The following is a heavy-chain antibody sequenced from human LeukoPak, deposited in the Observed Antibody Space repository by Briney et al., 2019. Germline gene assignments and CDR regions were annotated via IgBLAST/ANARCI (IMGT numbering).Heavy chain of an antibody. CDR2: ISHSGTP. D-gene: IGHD3-9*01. CDR1: SDHITSYY. Sequence: PSETLSLTRTVSSDHITSYYWSWIRQPPGKGLEWVGYISHSGTPTYNPSLRGRVTISLDTSRTHFSLRLSSVTAADTAVYYCARQRTAPPIYEYYGMDVWGQGTTVTVSS. J-gene: IGHJ6*02. V-gene: IGHV4-59*08. CDR3: ARQRTAPPIYEYYGMDV.